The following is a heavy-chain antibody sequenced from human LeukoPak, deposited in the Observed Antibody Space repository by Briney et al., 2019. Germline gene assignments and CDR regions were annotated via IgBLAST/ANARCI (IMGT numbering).Heavy chain of an antibody. CDR2: IYYSGVT. CDR1: GGPISSSSYY. J-gene: IGHJ4*02. Sequence: SETLSLTCTVSGGPISSSSYYWVWIRQPPGTGLEWIGSIYYSGVTFYNPSLESRVTVSVDTSKNRFSLKLSSVTAADTAVYYCASFHRHRTDYWGQGTLVTVSP. CDR3: ASFHRHRTDY. V-gene: IGHV4-39*01.